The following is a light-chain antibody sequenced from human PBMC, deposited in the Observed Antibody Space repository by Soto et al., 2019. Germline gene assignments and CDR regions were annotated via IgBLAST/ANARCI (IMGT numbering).Light chain of an antibody. CDR3: SSYTSSSTVV. J-gene: IGLJ2*01. CDR2: EVN. CDR1: SSDVGGYNY. V-gene: IGLV2-8*01. Sequence: QSALTQPPSASGSPGQSVAISCTGTSSDVGGYNYVSWYQQHPGKAPKLMIYEVNKRPSGVPDRFSGSKSGNTAALTISGLQAEDEADYYFSSYTSSSTVVFGGGTTVTVL.